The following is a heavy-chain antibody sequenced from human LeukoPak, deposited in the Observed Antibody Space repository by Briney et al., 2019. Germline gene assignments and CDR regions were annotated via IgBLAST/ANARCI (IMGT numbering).Heavy chain of an antibody. Sequence: SETLSLTCTVSGGSISSYYWSWIRQPPGKGLEWIWDIYYSWSTNYNPSLESRVTMSVHTSKNQFSLKLSSVTAADTALYYCARYPRGSGSYYNFDYWGQGTLVTVSS. V-gene: IGHV4-59*08. D-gene: IGHD3-10*01. CDR2: IYYSWST. CDR3: ARYPRGSGSYYNFDY. CDR1: GGSISSYY. J-gene: IGHJ4*02.